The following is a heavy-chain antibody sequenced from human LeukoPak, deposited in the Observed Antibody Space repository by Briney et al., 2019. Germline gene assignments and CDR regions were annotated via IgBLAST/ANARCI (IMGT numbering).Heavy chain of an antibody. CDR1: GGTFSSYA. CDR3: AGWSRMITFGGGDY. Sequence: SVKVSCKASGGTFSSYAISWVRQAPGQGLEWMGRIIPIFGTANYAQKFQGRVTITTDESTSTAYMELSSLRSEATPGDYFAGWSRMITFGGGDYWGQGTLVTVSS. V-gene: IGHV1-69*05. D-gene: IGHD3-16*01. J-gene: IGHJ4*02. CDR2: IIPIFGTA.